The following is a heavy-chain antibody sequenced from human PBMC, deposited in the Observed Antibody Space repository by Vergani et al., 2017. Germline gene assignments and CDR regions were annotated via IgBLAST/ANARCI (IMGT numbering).Heavy chain of an antibody. CDR2: IYYSGST. Sequence: QVQLQESGPGLVKPSETLSLTCTVSGGSISSYYWSWIRQPPGKGLEWIGYIYYSGSTNYNPSLKSRVTISVDTSKNPFSLKLSSVTAGDTAVYYCVREQQLAYYFDYWGQGTLVTVSS. CDR1: GGSISSYY. CDR3: VREQQLAYYFDY. D-gene: IGHD6-13*01. V-gene: IGHV4-59*01. J-gene: IGHJ4*02.